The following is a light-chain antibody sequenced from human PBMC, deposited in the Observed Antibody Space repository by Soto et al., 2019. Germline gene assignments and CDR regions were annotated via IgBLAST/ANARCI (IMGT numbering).Light chain of an antibody. Sequence: DFQMTVSQTNVSPSLRDSQTITCXASQSITNYLNWYQHKPGQAPNLLIYAASTLQAGVPSRFRGSGSGTDFTLTISSLQPEDFATYFCQQSNSSPPTFGGGTEVDI. CDR2: AAS. CDR3: QQSNSSPPT. J-gene: IGKJ4*01. V-gene: IGKV1-39*01. CDR1: QSITNY.